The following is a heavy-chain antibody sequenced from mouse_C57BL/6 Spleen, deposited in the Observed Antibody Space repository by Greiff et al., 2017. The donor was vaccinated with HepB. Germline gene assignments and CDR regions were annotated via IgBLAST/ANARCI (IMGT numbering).Heavy chain of an antibody. CDR1: GYTFTDYN. Sequence: EVQLQQSGPELVKPGASVKIPCKASGYTFTDYNMDWVKQSHGKSLEWIGDINPNNGGTIYNQKFKGKATLTVDKSSSTAYMELRSLTSKDTAVYYGARDDYGGSHGYFDVWGTGTTVTVSS. CDR2: INPNNGGT. J-gene: IGHJ1*03. D-gene: IGHD1-1*01. CDR3: ARDDYGGSHGYFDV. V-gene: IGHV1-18*01.